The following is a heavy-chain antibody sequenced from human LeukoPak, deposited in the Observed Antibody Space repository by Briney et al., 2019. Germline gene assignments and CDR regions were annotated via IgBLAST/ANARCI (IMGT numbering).Heavy chain of an antibody. CDR3: ARQIESDYDFWSGYYYYYGMDV. Sequence: PSETLSLTCAVYGGSFNSYYWSWIRQPPGKGLEWIGEINHSGSTNYNPSLKSRVTILVDTSKNQFSLKLSSVTAADTAVYYCARQIESDYDFWSGYYYYYGMDVWGQGTTVTVSS. CDR1: GGSFNSYY. J-gene: IGHJ6*02. V-gene: IGHV4-34*01. CDR2: INHSGST. D-gene: IGHD3-3*01.